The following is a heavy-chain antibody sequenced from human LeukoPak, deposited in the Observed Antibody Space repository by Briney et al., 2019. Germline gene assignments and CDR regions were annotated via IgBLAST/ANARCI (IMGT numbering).Heavy chain of an antibody. D-gene: IGHD3-16*01. Sequence: GGSLRLSCAASGFTFSSYEMNWVRQAPGKGLEWVSYISSSGSTIYYADSVKGRFTISRDNANTSLYLQMTPLRAEHTAVYYCAREPHPSHFGPSWGQGTLVTVSS. V-gene: IGHV3-48*03. J-gene: IGHJ5*02. CDR3: AREPHPSHFGPS. CDR2: ISSSGSTI. CDR1: GFTFSSYE.